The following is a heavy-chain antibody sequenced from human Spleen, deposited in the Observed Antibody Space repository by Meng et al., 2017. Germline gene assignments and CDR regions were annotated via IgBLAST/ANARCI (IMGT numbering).Heavy chain of an antibody. D-gene: IGHD3-10*01. V-gene: IGHV4-38-2*02. Sequence: SETLSLTCTVSGYSISSGYYWAWIRQPPGRGLEWVGSINHSGSIQYNPSLKSRVTVSGDTSKNQFSLRLSSVTAADTAVYYCARDSMVRGDIVTKWFDVWGQGTLVTVSS. J-gene: IGHJ5*02. CDR3: ARDSMVRGDIVTKWFDV. CDR2: INHSGSI. CDR1: GYSISSGYY.